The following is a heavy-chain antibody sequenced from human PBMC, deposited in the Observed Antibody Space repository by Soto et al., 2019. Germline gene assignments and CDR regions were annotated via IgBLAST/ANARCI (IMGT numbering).Heavy chain of an antibody. CDR2: MNPNSGNT. D-gene: IGHD3-16*01. Sequence: QVQLLQSGAEVKKPGASVQVSCKAPGYTFTSYDINWVRQATGQGLEWMGWMNPNSGNTGYAQQLQCRVTMTRNTSLSTAYMELSSLRSEDTAVYDCAREGVRGMDVWCQGTTVSVSS. J-gene: IGHJ6*02. CDR1: GYTFTSYD. CDR3: AREGVRGMDV. V-gene: IGHV1-8*01.